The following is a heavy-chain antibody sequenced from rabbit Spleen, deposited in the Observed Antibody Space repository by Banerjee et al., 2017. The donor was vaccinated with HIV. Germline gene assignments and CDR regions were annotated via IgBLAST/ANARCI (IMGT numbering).Heavy chain of an antibody. D-gene: IGHD2-1*01. Sequence: QSLEESGGDLVKPGASLTLTCKASGFTLSTYWICWVRQAPGKGLEWIACIYTGNVNLIAYANWAKGRFTISKTSSTTVTLQMTSLTAADTATYTCARESGNGGALWGPGTLVTVS. CDR2: IYTGNVNLI. CDR3: ARESGNGGAL. J-gene: IGHJ4*01. V-gene: IGHV1S40*01. CDR1: GFTLSTYW.